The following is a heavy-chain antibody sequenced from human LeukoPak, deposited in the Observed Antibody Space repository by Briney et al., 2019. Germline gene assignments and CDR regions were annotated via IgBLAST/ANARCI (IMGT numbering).Heavy chain of an antibody. CDR1: GYTFTSYG. J-gene: IGHJ4*02. CDR3: AARELQYFDY. CDR2: INPNSGGT. D-gene: IGHD1-7*01. Sequence: ASVKVSCKASGYTFTSYGISWVRQAPGQGLEWMGWINPNSGGTNYAQKFQGRVTMTRDTSISTAYMELSRLRSDDTAVYYCAARELQYFDYWGQGTLVTVSS. V-gene: IGHV1-2*02.